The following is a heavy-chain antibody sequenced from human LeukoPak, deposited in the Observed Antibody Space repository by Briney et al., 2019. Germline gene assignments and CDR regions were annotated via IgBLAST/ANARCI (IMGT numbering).Heavy chain of an antibody. J-gene: IGHJ4*02. CDR1: GFTFSSYE. Sequence: GGSLRLSCAASGFTFSSYEMNWVRQAPGKGLEWVSYISSSGSTIYYADSVKGRFTISRDNAKNSLYLQMNSLRVEDTAVYYCARGGVRSGWYIDYWGQGTLVTVSS. D-gene: IGHD6-19*01. CDR2: ISSSGSTI. CDR3: ARGGVRSGWYIDY. V-gene: IGHV3-48*03.